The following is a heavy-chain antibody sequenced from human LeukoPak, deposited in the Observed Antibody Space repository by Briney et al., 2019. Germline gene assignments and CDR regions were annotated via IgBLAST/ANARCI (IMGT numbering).Heavy chain of an antibody. CDR1: GYTFTGYY. Sequence: VASVEVSGKASGYTFTGYYMHWVRQAPGQGLEWMGWINPNTGGTNSAQKFQDRVTMTRDTSTSTAYMALRRLRSDDTAVYYCARGEGYGDPWYFDYWGQGTLVTVSS. V-gene: IGHV1-2*02. D-gene: IGHD4-17*01. CDR3: ARGEGYGDPWYFDY. J-gene: IGHJ4*02. CDR2: INPNTGGT.